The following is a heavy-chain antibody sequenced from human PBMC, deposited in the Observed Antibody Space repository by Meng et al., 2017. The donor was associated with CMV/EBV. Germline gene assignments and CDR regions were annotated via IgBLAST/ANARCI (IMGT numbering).Heavy chain of an antibody. V-gene: IGHV1-2*02. CDR2: INPNSGGT. CDR3: ARQHNSSSWIINWFDP. J-gene: IGHJ5*02. CDR1: GYTFTGYY. D-gene: IGHD6-13*01. Sequence: QVPLVQCGAEGKKPGASVKVSCKASGYTFTGYYMHWVRQAPGQGLEWMGWINPNSGGTNYAQKFQGRVTMTRDTSISTAYMELSRLRSDDTAVYYCARQHNSSSWIINWFDPWGQGTLVTVSS.